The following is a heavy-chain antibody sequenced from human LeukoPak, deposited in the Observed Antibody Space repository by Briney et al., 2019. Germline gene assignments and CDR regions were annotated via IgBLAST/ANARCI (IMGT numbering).Heavy chain of an antibody. CDR2: IIPILGIA. J-gene: IGHJ4*02. D-gene: IGHD1-26*01. V-gene: IGHV1-69*04. CDR1: GGTFSSYA. CDR3: ARDRVVGAKRPFDY. Sequence: SVKVSCKASGGTFSSYAISRVRQAPGQGLEWMGRIIPILGIANYAQKFQGRVTITADKSTSTAYMELSSLRSEDTAVYYCARDRVVGAKRPFDYWGQGTLVTVSS.